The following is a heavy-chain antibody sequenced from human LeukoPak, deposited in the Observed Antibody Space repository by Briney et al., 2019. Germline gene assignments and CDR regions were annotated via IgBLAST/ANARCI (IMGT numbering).Heavy chain of an antibody. Sequence: GVSVKVSCKASGYTFTRYGLSWVRQAPGQGLEWKGWISGYSGKTNYAQKLQDRVTMTTDTSTSTAYMELRSLRSDDTAVYYCARGYSGYAPHDYWGQGTLVTVSS. CDR2: ISGYSGKT. J-gene: IGHJ4*02. CDR3: ARGYSGYAPHDY. CDR1: GYTFTRYG. D-gene: IGHD5-12*01. V-gene: IGHV1-18*01.